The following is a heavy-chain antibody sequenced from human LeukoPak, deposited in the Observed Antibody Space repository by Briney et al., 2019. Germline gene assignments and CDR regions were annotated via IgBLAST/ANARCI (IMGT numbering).Heavy chain of an antibody. CDR2: INPNSGGT. V-gene: IGHV1-2*02. CDR1: GYTFTGYY. D-gene: IGHD6-19*01. Sequence: ASVKVSCKASGYTFTGYYMHWVRRAPGQGLEWMGWINPNSGGTNYAQKFQGRVTMTRDTSISTAYMELSRLRSDDTAVYYCARDLTSSGREDYWGQGTLVTVSS. CDR3: ARDLTSSGREDY. J-gene: IGHJ4*02.